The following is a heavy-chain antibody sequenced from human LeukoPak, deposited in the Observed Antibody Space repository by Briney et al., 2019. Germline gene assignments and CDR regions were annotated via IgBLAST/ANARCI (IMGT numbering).Heavy chain of an antibody. CDR1: GLTFSSYS. D-gene: IGHD5-18*01. CDR3: ARHDLRWIQLWPGSFDI. CDR2: ISSSSSTI. V-gene: IGHV3-48*01. J-gene: IGHJ3*02. Sequence: GGSLRLSCAASGLTFSSYSMNWVRQAPGKGLEWVSYISSSSSTIYYADSVKGRFTISRDNAKNSLYLQMNSLRAEDTAVYYCARHDLRWIQLWPGSFDIWGQGTMVTVSS.